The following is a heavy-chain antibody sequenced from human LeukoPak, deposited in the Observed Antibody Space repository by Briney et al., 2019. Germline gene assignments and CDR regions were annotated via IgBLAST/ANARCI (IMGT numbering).Heavy chain of an antibody. CDR1: GYTFTTFD. J-gene: IGHJ4*02. CDR2: MNPNGGT. D-gene: IGHD2/OR15-2a*01. Sequence: GASVKVSCKASGYTFTTFDINWVRQATGQGLEWMGWMNPNGGTGSAQSLQGRVTLNSDASISTAYMELSRLTSDDTAVYYCVRGISNTNSYFEYWGQGTRVTVSS. V-gene: IGHV1-8*01. CDR3: VRGISNTNSYFEY.